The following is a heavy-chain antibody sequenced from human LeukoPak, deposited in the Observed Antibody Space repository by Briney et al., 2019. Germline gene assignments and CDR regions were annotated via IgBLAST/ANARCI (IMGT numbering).Heavy chain of an antibody. CDR1: GGTFSSYA. CDR2: IIPILGTA. J-gene: IGHJ3*02. D-gene: IGHD3-3*01. Sequence: SVKVSCKASGGTFSSYAISWVRQAPGQGLEWMGGIIPILGTANHAQKFQVRVTITADEPTSTAYMELSSLRSEDTAVYYCARGSTNYDLWSGYYFHDGFDIWGQGTMVTVA. V-gene: IGHV1-69*13. CDR3: ARGSTNYDLWSGYYFHDGFDI.